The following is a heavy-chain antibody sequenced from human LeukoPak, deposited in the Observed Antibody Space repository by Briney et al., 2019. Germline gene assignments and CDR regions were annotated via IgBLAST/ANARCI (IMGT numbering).Heavy chain of an antibody. Sequence: SETLSLTCAVSGGSISSSNWWSWVRQPPGKGLEWIGEIYHSGSTNYNPSLKSRVTISVDKSKNQFSLKLSSVTAADTAVYYCARDRVAVAGKAADYYGMDVWGQGTTVTVSS. J-gene: IGHJ6*02. V-gene: IGHV4-4*02. CDR1: GGSISSSNW. CDR3: ARDRVAVAGKAADYYGMDV. CDR2: IYHSGST. D-gene: IGHD6-19*01.